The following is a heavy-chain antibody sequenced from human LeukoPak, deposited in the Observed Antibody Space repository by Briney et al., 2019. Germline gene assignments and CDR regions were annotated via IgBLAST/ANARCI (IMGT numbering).Heavy chain of an antibody. CDR3: ARLPPTTYCTSTSCYTKHFDY. J-gene: IGHJ4*01. CDR2: IYPGDSDT. D-gene: IGHD2-2*02. Sequence: MPGESLKISCKGSGFQFTSYWISWVRQLSGKGLEWMGIIYPGDSDTRYSPSFQGQVTIPVDKSITTAYLQWSSLKASDTAMYYCARLPPTTYCTSTSCYTKHFDYWGQGTLVTVSS. CDR1: GFQFTSYW. V-gene: IGHV5-51*01.